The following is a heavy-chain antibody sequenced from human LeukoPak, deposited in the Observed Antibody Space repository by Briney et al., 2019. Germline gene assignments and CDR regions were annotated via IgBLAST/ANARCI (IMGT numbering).Heavy chain of an antibody. V-gene: IGHV3-7*01. CDR1: GFTFSSYW. D-gene: IGHD1-26*01. CDR3: ARDKPRGSYYGSIFDP. Sequence: GESLKISCEASGFTFSSYWMSWVRQAPGKGLEWVANIRDDGGEIYYVDSVKCRFTISRDNAKSSLFLQMNRLRAEDAAVYYCARDKPRGSYYGSIFDPWGQGTLVTVSS. CDR2: IRDDGGEI. J-gene: IGHJ5*02.